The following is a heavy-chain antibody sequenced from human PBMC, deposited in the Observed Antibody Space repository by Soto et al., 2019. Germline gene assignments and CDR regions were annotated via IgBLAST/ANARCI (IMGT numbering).Heavy chain of an antibody. V-gene: IGHV2-5*02. D-gene: IGHD2-2*01. Sequence: QITLKESGPTLVKPTQTLTLTCTFSGFSLSTDGVGVGWIRQPPGTALEWLALIYWDDDQRYSPSLKTSLTITKDTSKNQVVLTMTNMDPVDTATYYCAHAYGGTSWPNDAFDVWGQGTVVTVSS. J-gene: IGHJ3*01. CDR2: IYWDDDQ. CDR1: GFSLSTDGVG. CDR3: AHAYGGTSWPNDAFDV.